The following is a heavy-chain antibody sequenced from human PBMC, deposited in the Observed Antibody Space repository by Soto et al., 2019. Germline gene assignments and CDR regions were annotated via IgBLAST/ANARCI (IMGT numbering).Heavy chain of an antibody. Sequence: GGSLRLSCAASGFTFSSYEMNWVRQAQGKGLEWISYISNSGNTIYVADSMRGRFTISRDNAKNSLFLQMNSLRADDTAVYYCARDIDNRDYYYGLDVWGQGTTVTVSS. J-gene: IGHJ6*02. CDR3: ARDIDNRDYYYGLDV. CDR1: GFTFSSYE. V-gene: IGHV3-48*03. D-gene: IGHD1-20*01. CDR2: ISNSGNTI.